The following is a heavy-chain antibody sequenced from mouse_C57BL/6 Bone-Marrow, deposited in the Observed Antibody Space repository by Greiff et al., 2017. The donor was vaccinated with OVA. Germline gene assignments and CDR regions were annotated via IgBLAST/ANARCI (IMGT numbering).Heavy chain of an antibody. CDR1: GFSLTTFGMG. J-gene: IGHJ2*01. CDR2: IWWDDDK. V-gene: IGHV8-8*01. Sequence: QVTLKVSGPGILQPSQTLSLSCSFSGFSLTTFGMGVGWIRQPPGKGLEWLAHIWWDDDKYYNTALKSRLTISKETSKNQIFLKIANVDTADTATYYCARIGEWDYDGYYCDYWGQGTTLTVSA. CDR3: ARIGEWDYDGYYCDY. D-gene: IGHD2-4*01.